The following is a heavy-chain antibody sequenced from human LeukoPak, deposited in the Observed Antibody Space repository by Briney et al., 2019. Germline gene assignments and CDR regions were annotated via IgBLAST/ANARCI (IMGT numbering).Heavy chain of an antibody. CDR1: GASISSYY. Sequence: PSETLSPTCTVSGASISSYYWSWIRQPPGKGLEWIGYIYNSGSTNYNPSLKSRVTISVDTSKNQFSLKLSSVTAADTAVYYCARAKTSGYSSSLDYWGQGTLVTVSS. D-gene: IGHD6-13*01. J-gene: IGHJ4*02. V-gene: IGHV4-59*01. CDR3: ARAKTSGYSSSLDY. CDR2: IYNSGST.